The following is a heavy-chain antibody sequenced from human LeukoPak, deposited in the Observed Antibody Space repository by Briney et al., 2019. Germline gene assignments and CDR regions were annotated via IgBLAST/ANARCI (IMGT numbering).Heavy chain of an antibody. CDR2: INPNSGGT. CDR1: GYTFTGYH. D-gene: IGHD6-19*01. Sequence: ASVKVSCKASGYTFTGYHMHWVRQAPGQGLEWMGWINPNSGGTNYAQKFQGRVTMTRDTSTSTAYMELSRLRSDDTAVYYCARDSQWLVRVTDTVDYWGQGTLVTVSS. J-gene: IGHJ4*02. CDR3: ARDSQWLVRVTDTVDY. V-gene: IGHV1-2*02.